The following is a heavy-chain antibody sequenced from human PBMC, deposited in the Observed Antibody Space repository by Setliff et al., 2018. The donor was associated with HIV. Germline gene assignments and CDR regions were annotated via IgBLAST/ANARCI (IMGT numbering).Heavy chain of an antibody. J-gene: IGHJ6*03. Sequence: SETLSLTCTVSGGSISSYYWSWIRQPAGKGLEWIGRIYTSGSTNYNPSLQSRITMSVDTSKNQFSLKLNSVTAADTAVYYCAREGWSDHYYYYMDVWDKGTTVTVSS. D-gene: IGHD2-15*01. CDR2: IYTSGST. CDR1: GGSISSYY. V-gene: IGHV4-4*07. CDR3: AREGWSDHYYYYMDV.